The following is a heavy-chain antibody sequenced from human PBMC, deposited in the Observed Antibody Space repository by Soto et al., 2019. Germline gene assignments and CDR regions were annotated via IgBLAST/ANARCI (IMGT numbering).Heavy chain of an antibody. D-gene: IGHD3-10*01. CDR3: ASTEQTYYYGSGSYYIPY. Sequence: GGSLRLSCAASGFTFSDYYMSWIRQAPGKGLEWVSYISGGSSTIFYADSVKGRFIISRDNAKNSVYLQMNSLRAEDTAVYYCASTEQTYYYGSGSYYIPYWGQGTLVTVSS. J-gene: IGHJ4*02. CDR1: GFTFSDYY. V-gene: IGHV3-11*01. CDR2: ISGGSSTI.